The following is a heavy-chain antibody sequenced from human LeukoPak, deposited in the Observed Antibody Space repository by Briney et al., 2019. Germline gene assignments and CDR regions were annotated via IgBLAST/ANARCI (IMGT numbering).Heavy chain of an antibody. CDR2: ISGSSCSK. CDR1: GFTFSDSA. V-gene: IGHV3-23*01. CDR3: AKGSKFSGTYYFDY. D-gene: IGHD1-26*01. Sequence: GGSLRLSCAASGFTFSDSAMSWVRQAPGKGLERVSSISGSSCSKFHADSVKGRFTISRDNSKGTLYLQMNSLRAEDTALYYCAKGSKFSGTYYFDYWGQGTLVTVSS. J-gene: IGHJ4*02.